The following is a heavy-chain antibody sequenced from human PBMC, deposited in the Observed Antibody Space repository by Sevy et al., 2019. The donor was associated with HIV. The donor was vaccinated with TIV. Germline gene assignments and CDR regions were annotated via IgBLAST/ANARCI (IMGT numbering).Heavy chain of an antibody. J-gene: IGHJ4*02. CDR1: GLSLNTRGVG. CDR3: LTIPRDTSENYLVVLTMTNMDPVDTATYYCAHNGRDSYYRGIV. Sequence: SGPTLVNPTQTLTLTCTLSGLSLNTRGVGVGWIRQPPGKALEWLALIYWDDITYYRPSLKRRLTITRATSENQVVVLWNVITDYGPSLKGRLTIPRDTSENYLVVLTMTNMDPVDTATYYCAHNGRDSYYRGIVWGQGVLVTVSS. V-gene: IGHV2-5*02. D-gene: IGHD5-18*01. CDR2: IYWDDIT.